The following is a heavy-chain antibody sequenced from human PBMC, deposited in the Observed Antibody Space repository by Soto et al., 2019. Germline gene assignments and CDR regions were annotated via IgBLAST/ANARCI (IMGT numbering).Heavy chain of an antibody. J-gene: IGHJ4*02. V-gene: IGHV4-39*01. CDR1: GGSISSSSYY. CDR3: AILARTSYNFVY. D-gene: IGHD4-4*01. CDR2: IYYSGST. Sequence: SETLSLTCTVSGGSISSSSYYWGWIRQPPGKGLEWIGSIYYSGSTYYNPSLKSRVTISVDTSKNQFSLKLSSVTAADTAVFYVAILARTSYNFVYWGQVTLVTFSS.